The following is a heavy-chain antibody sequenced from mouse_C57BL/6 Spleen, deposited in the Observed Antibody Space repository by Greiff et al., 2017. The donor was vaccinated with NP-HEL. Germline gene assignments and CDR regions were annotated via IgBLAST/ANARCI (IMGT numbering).Heavy chain of an antibody. CDR2: IYPGDGDT. CDR1: GYAFSSSW. CDR3: ARLGDFDY. Sequence: QVQLQQSGPELVKPGASVKISCKASGYAFSSSWMNWVKQRPGKGLGWIGRIYPGDGDTNYNGKFKGKATLTADKSSSTAYMQLSSLTSEDSAVYFCARLGDFDYWGQGTTLTVSS. D-gene: IGHD3-3*01. V-gene: IGHV1-82*01. J-gene: IGHJ2*01.